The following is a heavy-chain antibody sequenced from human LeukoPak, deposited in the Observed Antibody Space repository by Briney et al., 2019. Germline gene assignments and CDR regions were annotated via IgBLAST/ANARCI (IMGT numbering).Heavy chain of an antibody. CDR2: MNPDGSLK. J-gene: IGHJ4*02. D-gene: IGHD6-13*01. CDR1: GFTFSDYW. V-gene: IGHV3-7*01. CDR3: ARDPRQSHRVYTVGDF. Sequence: QPGGSLRLSCAVSGFTFSDYWMSWVRQAPGRGPEWVANMNPDGSLKYYVDSVKGRFTISRDNSKNLLYLHMNSLRAEDTAVYYCARDPRQSHRVYTVGDFWGQGSLVTVSS.